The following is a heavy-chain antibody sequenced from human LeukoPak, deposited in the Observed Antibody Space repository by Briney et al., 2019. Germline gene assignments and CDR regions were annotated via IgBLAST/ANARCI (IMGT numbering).Heavy chain of an antibody. CDR1: GYTFTSYD. Sequence: ASVKVSCKASGYTFTSYDINWVRQATGQGLEWMGWMNPNSGNTGYAQKFQGRVTMTRNTSISTAYMELSSLRSEDTAVYYCARLRGYCSSTSCRRKNWFDPWGQGTLVTVSS. CDR3: ARLRGYCSSTSCRRKNWFDP. D-gene: IGHD2-2*03. V-gene: IGHV1-8*01. J-gene: IGHJ5*02. CDR2: MNPNSGNT.